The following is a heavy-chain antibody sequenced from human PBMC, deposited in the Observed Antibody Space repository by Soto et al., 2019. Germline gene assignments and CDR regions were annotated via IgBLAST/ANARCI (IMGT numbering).Heavy chain of an antibody. V-gene: IGHV4-31*03. CDR1: GGSISSGGYY. CDR3: ARANCSSTSCYHLYYYYGMDV. J-gene: IGHJ6*02. D-gene: IGHD2-2*01. CDR2: IYYSGST. Sequence: SETLSLTCTVSGGSISSGGYYWSWIRQHPGKGLEWIGYIYYSGSTYYNPSLKSRVTISVDTSKNQFSLKLSSVTAADTAVYYCARANCSSTSCYHLYYYYGMDVWGQGTTVTVSS.